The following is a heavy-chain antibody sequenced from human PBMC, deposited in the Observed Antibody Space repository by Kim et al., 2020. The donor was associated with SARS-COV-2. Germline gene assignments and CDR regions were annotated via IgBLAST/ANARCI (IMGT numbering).Heavy chain of an antibody. J-gene: IGHJ5*02. D-gene: IGHD5-12*01. V-gene: IGHV1-24*01. CDR2: FDPEDGET. CDR1: GYTLTELS. CDR3: ATGYSGYDSNWFDP. Sequence: ASVKVSCKVSGYTLTELSMHWVRQAPGKGLEWMGGFDPEDGETIYAQKFQGRVTMTEDTSTDTAYMELSSLRSEDTAVYYCATGYSGYDSNWFDPWGQGTLVTVSS.